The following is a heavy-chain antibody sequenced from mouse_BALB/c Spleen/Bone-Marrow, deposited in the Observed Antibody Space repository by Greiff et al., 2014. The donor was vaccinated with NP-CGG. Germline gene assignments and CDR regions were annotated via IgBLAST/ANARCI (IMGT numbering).Heavy chain of an antibody. CDR1: GYTFTSYW. CDR3: ARGSYYYGSSSLWFAY. CDR2: IPPGSGTT. Sequence: DLVKPGASVKLSCKASGYTFTSYWINWIKQRPGQGLEWIGRIPPGSGTTYYNEMFKGKATLTVDTSSTTAYIQLSSLSSEDSAVYFCARGSYYYGSSSLWFAYWGQGTLVTVSA. V-gene: IGHV1S41*01. J-gene: IGHJ3*01. D-gene: IGHD1-1*01.